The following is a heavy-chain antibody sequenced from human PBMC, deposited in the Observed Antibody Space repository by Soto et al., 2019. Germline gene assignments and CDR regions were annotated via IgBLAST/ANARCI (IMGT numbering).Heavy chain of an antibody. CDR2: ISYDGSNK. J-gene: IGHJ4*02. D-gene: IGHD1-26*01. CDR1: GFTFSSYG. V-gene: IGHV3-30*03. CDR3: ARSPYSVSYLAYFDY. Sequence: QVQLVESGGGVVQPGRSLRLSCAASGFTFSSYGMHWVRQAPGKGLEWVAVISYDGSNKYYADSVKGRFTISRDNSKNTQYLQMNGLRAEDTAVYYCARSPYSVSYLAYFDYWGQGTLVTVSS.